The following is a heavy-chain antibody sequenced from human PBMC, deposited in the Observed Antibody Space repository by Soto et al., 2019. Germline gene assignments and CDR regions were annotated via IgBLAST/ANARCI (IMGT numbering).Heavy chain of an antibody. J-gene: IGHJ1*01. CDR3: VTEDESSGHAGTFHH. CDR2: ISGNGEII. CDR1: GFTFSDYY. Sequence: GGSLRLSCAASGFTFSDYYIHWIRRAPGKGLEWISYISGNGEIIQYAATARGRFTISRDNSKNMLSLQMDSLTPEDTSFYYCVTEDESSGHAGTFHHWGQGTQVTVSS. V-gene: IGHV3-11*04. D-gene: IGHD3-22*01.